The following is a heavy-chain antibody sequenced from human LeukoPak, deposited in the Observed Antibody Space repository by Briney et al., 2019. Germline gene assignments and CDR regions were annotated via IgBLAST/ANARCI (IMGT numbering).Heavy chain of an antibody. CDR1: GYTFTGYY. CDR3: ARDGHYRHFDY. D-gene: IGHD4-17*01. CDR2: INPNSGGT. J-gene: IGHJ4*01. V-gene: IGHV1-2*02. Sequence: GASVKVSCKASGYTFTGYYMHWVRQAPGQGLEWMGWINPNSGGTNYAQKFQGRVTMTTDTSTSTVTMELRSLRADDTAVYYCARDGHYRHFDYWGQGTVVTVSS.